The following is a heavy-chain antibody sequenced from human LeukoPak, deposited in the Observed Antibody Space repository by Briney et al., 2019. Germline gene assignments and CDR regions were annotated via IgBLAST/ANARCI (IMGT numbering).Heavy chain of an antibody. Sequence: GGSLRLSCAASGFTFSSYAMSWVRQAPGKGLEWVSAISGSGGSTYYADSVKGRFTISRDNSKNTLYLQMNSLRAEDTAVYYCAKDLYGDYASLYYYYYGMDVWGQGTTVTVSS. V-gene: IGHV3-23*01. CDR2: ISGSGGST. J-gene: IGHJ6*02. CDR1: GFTFSSYA. D-gene: IGHD4-17*01. CDR3: AKDLYGDYASLYYYYYGMDV.